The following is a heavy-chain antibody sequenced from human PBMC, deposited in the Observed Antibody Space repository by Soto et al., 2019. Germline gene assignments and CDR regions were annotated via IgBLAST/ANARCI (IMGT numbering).Heavy chain of an antibody. J-gene: IGHJ6*02. D-gene: IGHD3-3*01. CDR1: GFTFSSYA. Sequence: PGGSLRLSCAASGFTFSSYAMSWVRQAPGKGLEWVSAISGSGGSTYYADSVKGRFTISRDNSKNTLYLQMNSLRAEDTAVYYCAKCRFLEWLVNLDVWGQGTTVTVSS. CDR3: AKCRFLEWLVNLDV. CDR2: ISGSGGST. V-gene: IGHV3-23*01.